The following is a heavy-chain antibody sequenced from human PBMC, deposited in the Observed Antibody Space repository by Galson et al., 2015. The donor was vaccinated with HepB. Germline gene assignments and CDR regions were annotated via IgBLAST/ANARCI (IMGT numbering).Heavy chain of an antibody. CDR2: ISGSGGSA. CDR1: GFTFSSYA. CDR3: AKDLDWAYYGSGSYYPFDY. D-gene: IGHD3-10*01. J-gene: IGHJ4*02. V-gene: IGHV3-23*01. Sequence: SLRLSCAASGFTFSSYAMSWVRQAPGKGLEWVSAISGSGGSAYYADSVKGRFTISRDNSKNTLYLQMNSLRAEDTAVYYCAKDLDWAYYGSGSYYPFDYWGQGTLVTVSS.